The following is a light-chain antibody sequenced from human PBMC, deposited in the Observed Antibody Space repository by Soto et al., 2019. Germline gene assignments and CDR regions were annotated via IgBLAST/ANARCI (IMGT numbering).Light chain of an antibody. J-gene: IGKJ1*01. CDR1: QSVSSN. CDR3: QQYNNWPPWT. V-gene: IGKV3-15*01. CDR2: GAS. Sequence: EIVMTQSPATLSVSPGERATLSCRASQSVSSNLAWYQQKPGQAPRLLIYGASTRATGIPARFSGSGSGTELTLTISSLQSEDFALYYCQQYNNWPPWTVGQETKVEIK.